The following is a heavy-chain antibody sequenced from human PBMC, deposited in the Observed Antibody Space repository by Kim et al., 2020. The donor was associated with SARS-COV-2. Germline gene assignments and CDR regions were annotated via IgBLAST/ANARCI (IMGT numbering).Heavy chain of an antibody. V-gene: IGHV1-69*13. Sequence: SVKVSCKASGGTFSSYAISWVRQAPGQGLEWMGGIIPIFGTANYAQKFQGRVTITADESTSTAYMELSSLRSEDTAVYYCAIGGGSRGYGFSWFDPWGQGTLVTVSS. CDR1: GGTFSSYA. CDR3: AIGGGSRGYGFSWFDP. CDR2: IIPIFGTA. D-gene: IGHD5-18*01. J-gene: IGHJ5*02.